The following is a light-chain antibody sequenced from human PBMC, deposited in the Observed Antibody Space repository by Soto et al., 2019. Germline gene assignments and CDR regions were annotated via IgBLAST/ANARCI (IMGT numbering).Light chain of an antibody. CDR3: SSYTSSSTQG. CDR2: DVS. CDR1: SSDVGGYNY. V-gene: IGLV2-14*01. Sequence: QSALTQPASVSGSPGQSITISCTGTSSDVGGYNYVSWYQQHPGKAPKLMIYDVSNRPSGVSNRFSGYKSGNTASLTISRLQAEDESDYDCSSYTSSSTQGFGGGTKVTVL. J-gene: IGLJ2*01.